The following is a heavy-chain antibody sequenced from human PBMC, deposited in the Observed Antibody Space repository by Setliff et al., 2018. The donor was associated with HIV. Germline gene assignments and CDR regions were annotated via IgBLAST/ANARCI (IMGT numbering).Heavy chain of an antibody. CDR3: AGYSSGYIAPFDI. CDR2: ISSSSGTI. CDR1: GFTFGDYS. D-gene: IGHD3-22*01. V-gene: IGHV3-48*01. J-gene: IGHJ3*02. Sequence: GGSLRLSCAASGFTFGDYSVNWVRQAPGKGLEWVSYISSSSGTIYYADSVKGRFTISRDNAKMYLHMNSLRAEDTAVYYCAGYSSGYIAPFDIWGQGTMVTVS.